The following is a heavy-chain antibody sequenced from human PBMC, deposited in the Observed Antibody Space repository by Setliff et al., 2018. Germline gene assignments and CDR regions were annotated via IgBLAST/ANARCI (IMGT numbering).Heavy chain of an antibody. D-gene: IGHD6-6*01. Sequence: SETLSLTCSVSGGPINSDRYYWGWIRQPPGKGLEWIGSMYSSGSTYYNPSLKSRVTMSVDTSKSHFSLRLSSVTAADTAVYYCARMAVRVASRPSSPLEYYYYMDFWGKGATVTVSS. CDR1: GGPINSDRYY. J-gene: IGHJ6*03. V-gene: IGHV4-39*02. CDR2: MYSSGST. CDR3: ARMAVRVASRPSSPLEYYYYMDF.